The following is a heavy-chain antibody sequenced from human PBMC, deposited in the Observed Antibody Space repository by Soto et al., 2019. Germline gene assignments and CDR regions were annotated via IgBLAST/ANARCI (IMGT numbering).Heavy chain of an antibody. CDR2: IIPALGTA. CDR1: GGTFSSHT. Sequence: QDQLVQSGAEVKKPGSSVKVSCKASGGTFSSHTLSWVRQAPGQGIEWMGRIIPALGTATYAQKFQGRVTITADESATTVYMELNSLRSEDTAVYYCARPDFGDYWYFDLWGRGTLVTVSS. V-gene: IGHV1-69*08. CDR3: ARPDFGDYWYFDL. J-gene: IGHJ2*01. D-gene: IGHD4-17*01.